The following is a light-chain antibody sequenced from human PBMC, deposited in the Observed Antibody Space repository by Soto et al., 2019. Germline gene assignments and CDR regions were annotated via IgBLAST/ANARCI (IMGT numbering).Light chain of an antibody. Sequence: EIVLTQSAGTLALSPGERATLSCRASQSVGNNYLAWFQQKPGQAPRLLIDDASNRATGIPDRFSGSGSGTDFTLTISRLEPEDFAVYYCQQCAESPLTFGGGTKVEIK. CDR3: QQCAESPLT. CDR2: DAS. CDR1: QSVGNNY. J-gene: IGKJ4*01. V-gene: IGKV3-20*01.